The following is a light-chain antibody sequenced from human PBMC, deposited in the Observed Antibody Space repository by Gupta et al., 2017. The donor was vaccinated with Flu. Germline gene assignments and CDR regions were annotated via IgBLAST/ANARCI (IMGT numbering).Light chain of an antibody. CDR1: QNVYLA. CDR2: DAS. V-gene: IGKV1-5*03. J-gene: IGKJ1*01. CDR3: QHDYTHRS. Sequence: IQMTQSPSILSASVGDTVTITCRASQNVYLALAWYQQGPGEAPKLLIYDASTLKDGVSSRFSGSGFGTEFTLTISSLQSVDFATYFCQHDYTHRSFGQGTRVEI.